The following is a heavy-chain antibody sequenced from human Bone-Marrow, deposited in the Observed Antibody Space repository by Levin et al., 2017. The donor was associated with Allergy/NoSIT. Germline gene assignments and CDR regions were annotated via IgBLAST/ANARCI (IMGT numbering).Heavy chain of an antibody. D-gene: IGHD3-10*01. CDR1: GFTFGSYA. V-gene: IGHV3-23*01. Sequence: SCAASGFTFGSYAMSWVRQTPGKVLEWVSSISGSGGSIHFADSVKGRFSISRDNSKNTLFLQMKSLRADDTAVYYCAKGSGSYGSGSAVDGWGQGTTVTVSS. CDR2: ISGSGGSI. CDR3: AKGSGSYGSGSAVDG. J-gene: IGHJ6*02.